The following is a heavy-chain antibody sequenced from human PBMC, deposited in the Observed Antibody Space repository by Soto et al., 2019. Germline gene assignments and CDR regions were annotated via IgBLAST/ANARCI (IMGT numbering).Heavy chain of an antibody. CDR1: GFTFSSYW. D-gene: IGHD2-8*01. V-gene: IGHV3-74*01. CDR2: INPGGRIT. J-gene: IGHJ4*02. Sequence: EEQMVESGGGVVQPGGSLRLSCAASGFTFSSYWMHWVRQAQGKGLVWGSRINPGGRITAYAESVKVRFTSSRDNAKNTLYLQITILTGDDTAVYYWARVPTGKYGVWNYWGQGTLVTVSS. CDR3: ARVPTGKYGVWNY.